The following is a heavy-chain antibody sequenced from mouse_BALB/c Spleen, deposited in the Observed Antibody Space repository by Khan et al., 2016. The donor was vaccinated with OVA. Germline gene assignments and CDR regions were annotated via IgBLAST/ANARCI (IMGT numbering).Heavy chain of an antibody. D-gene: IGHD1-1*01. CDR1: RFTFSTYA. CDR2: ISTGGDYI. Sequence: EVELVESGGDLVKPGGSLKLSCAASRFTFSTYAMSWVRQTPDKRLEWVATISTGGDYIYYPDSVKGRFTISRDNAKNTLYLQMSSLRSEDTAMYYCARHNYGPFAYWGQGTLVTVSA. CDR3: ARHNYGPFAY. J-gene: IGHJ3*01. V-gene: IGHV5-6*01.